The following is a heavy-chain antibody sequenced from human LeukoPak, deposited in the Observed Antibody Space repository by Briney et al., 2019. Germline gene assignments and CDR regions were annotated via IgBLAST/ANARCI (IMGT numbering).Heavy chain of an antibody. D-gene: IGHD4-17*01. Sequence: PSETLSLTCAVSGGSISSSNWWSWVRQPPGKGLEWIGEIYHSGSTNYNPSLKSRVTISVDKSKNQFSLKLSSVTAADTAVYYCASAPHDYGDYRDAFDIWGQGTMVTVSS. CDR1: GGSISSSNW. CDR2: IYHSGST. V-gene: IGHV4-4*02. J-gene: IGHJ3*02. CDR3: ASAPHDYGDYRDAFDI.